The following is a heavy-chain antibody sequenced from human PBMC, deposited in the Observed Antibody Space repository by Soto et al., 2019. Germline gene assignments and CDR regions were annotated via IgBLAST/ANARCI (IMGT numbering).Heavy chain of an antibody. V-gene: IGHV3-30-3*01. CDR2: ISYDGSNK. CDR1: GFTFSSYA. D-gene: IGHD6-19*01. CDR3: ARDLLRSSGWPGLYYYYYYGMDV. J-gene: IGHJ6*02. Sequence: PGGSLRLSCAASGFTFSSYAMHWVRQAPGKGLEWVAVISYDGSNKYYADSVKGRFTISRDNSKNTLYLQMNSLRAEDTAVYYCARDLLRSSGWPGLYYYYYYGMDVWGQGTTVTVSS.